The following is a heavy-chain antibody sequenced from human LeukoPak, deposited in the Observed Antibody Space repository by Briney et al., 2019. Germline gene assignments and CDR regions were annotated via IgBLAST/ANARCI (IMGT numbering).Heavy chain of an antibody. CDR3: ARGIVATDAWVYYYGMDV. Sequence: GGSLRLSCAASGFTFSSYEMNWVRQAPGKGLEWVSYISSSGSTIYYADSVKGRLTISRDNAKNSLYLQMNSLRAEDTAVYYCARGIVATDAWVYYYGMDVWGKGTTVTVSS. CDR2: ISSSGSTI. V-gene: IGHV3-48*03. D-gene: IGHD5-12*01. J-gene: IGHJ6*04. CDR1: GFTFSSYE.